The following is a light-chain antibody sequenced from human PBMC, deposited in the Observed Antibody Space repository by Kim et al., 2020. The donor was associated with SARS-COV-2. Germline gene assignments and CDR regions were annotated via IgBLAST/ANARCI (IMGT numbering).Light chain of an antibody. CDR1: QGISKN. V-gene: IGKV1-16*01. CDR3: QQYNSHPIT. CDR2: DAS. Sequence: DIQMTQSPSSLSASLGDRVTITCRASQGISKNLAWFQQKPGEAHKFLIYDASSLQGGVPSRFSGGGFGRDFSLTISSLQPDDFAIYFCQQYNSHPITFGQGTRLEIK. J-gene: IGKJ5*01.